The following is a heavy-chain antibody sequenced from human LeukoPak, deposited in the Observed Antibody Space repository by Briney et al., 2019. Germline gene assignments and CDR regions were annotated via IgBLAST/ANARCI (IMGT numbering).Heavy chain of an antibody. CDR2: ISAYNGNT. V-gene: IGHV1-18*01. CDR1: GYTFTSYG. D-gene: IGHD5-18*01. J-gene: IGHJ4*02. CDR3: APLSPLYSYGQAVDFDY. Sequence: GASVKVSCKASGYTFTSYGISRVRQAPGQGLEWMGWISAYNGNTNYAQKFQGRVTMTRDTSISTAYMELSRLRSDDTAVYYCAPLSPLYSYGQAVDFDYWGQGTLVTVSS.